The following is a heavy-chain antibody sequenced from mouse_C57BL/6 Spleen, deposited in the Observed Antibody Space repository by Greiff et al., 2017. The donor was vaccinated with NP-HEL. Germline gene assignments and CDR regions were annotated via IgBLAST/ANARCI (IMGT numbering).Heavy chain of an antibody. Sequence: VQLVESGAELARPGASVKMSCKASGYTFTSYTMHWVKQRPGQGLEWIGYINPSSGYTKYNQKFKDKATLTADKSSSTAYMQLSRLTSEDSAVDYCARGDLTGSWFAYWGQGTLITVSA. J-gene: IGHJ3*01. CDR1: GYTFTSYT. V-gene: IGHV1-4*01. D-gene: IGHD4-1*01. CDR3: ARGDLTGSWFAY. CDR2: INPSSGYT.